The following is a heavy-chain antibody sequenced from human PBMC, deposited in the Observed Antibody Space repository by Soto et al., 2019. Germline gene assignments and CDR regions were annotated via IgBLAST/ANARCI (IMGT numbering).Heavy chain of an antibody. CDR3: ARHTRNQFDP. CDR1: GDSMTSSSYY. Sequence: SETLSLTCTVSGDSMTSSSYYWGWIRQPPGKGLEWIGSIYYSERTSYNSGSTYYSPSLKSRVTISGDTSKSQFSLKLSSVTAADTAVYYCARHTRNQFDPWGQGALVTVSS. V-gene: IGHV4-39*01. J-gene: IGHJ5*02. CDR2: IYYSERTSYNSGST.